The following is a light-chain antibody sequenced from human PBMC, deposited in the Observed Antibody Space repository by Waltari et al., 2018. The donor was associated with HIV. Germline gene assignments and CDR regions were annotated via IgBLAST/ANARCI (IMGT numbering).Light chain of an antibody. CDR2: AAS. CDR3: QQRYSTPWT. V-gene: IGKV1-39*01. Sequence: DIQMTQSPSSLSASVGDRVTITCRASQSISSYLNWYQQKPGKASKILIYAASSLQRGVPSRFSGSGSGTDFTLTISSLQPEDFATYYCQQRYSTPWTFGQGTKVEIK. J-gene: IGKJ1*01. CDR1: QSISSY.